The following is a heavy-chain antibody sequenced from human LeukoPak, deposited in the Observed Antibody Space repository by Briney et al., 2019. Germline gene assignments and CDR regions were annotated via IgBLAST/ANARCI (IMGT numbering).Heavy chain of an antibody. V-gene: IGHV4-61*09. Sequence: SETLSLTCTVSGGSISSSNYYWGWIRQPAGKGLEWIGHIDTSGGTNYNPSLKSRVTISVDTSKNQFSLELSSVTAADTAVYYCVRDHLAVAGMRLAWFDPWGQGTVVTVSS. CDR2: IDTSGGT. CDR1: GGSISSSNYY. J-gene: IGHJ5*02. D-gene: IGHD6-19*01. CDR3: VRDHLAVAGMRLAWFDP.